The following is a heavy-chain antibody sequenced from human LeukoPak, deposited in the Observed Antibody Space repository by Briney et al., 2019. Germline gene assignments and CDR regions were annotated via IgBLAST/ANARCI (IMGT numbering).Heavy chain of an antibody. CDR2: IIPIFGTA. J-gene: IGHJ4*02. CDR3: ARDYGSGSYYDY. Sequence: SVRVSCKASGGTFSSYAISWVRQAPGQGLEWMGGIIPIFGTANYAQKFQGRVTITADESTSTAYMELSSLRSEDTAVYYCARDYGSGSYYDYWGREPWSPFPQ. CDR1: GGTFSSYA. D-gene: IGHD3-10*01. V-gene: IGHV1-69*13.